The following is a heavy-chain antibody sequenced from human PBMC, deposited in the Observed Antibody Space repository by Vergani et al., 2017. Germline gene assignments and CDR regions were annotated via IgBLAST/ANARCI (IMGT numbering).Heavy chain of an antibody. CDR3: ARERRELWAYYFDY. Sequence: QLQLQESGPGLVKPSETLSLTCTVSGCSMSSSSYYWGWIRQPPGKGLEGIGSSYYSWSTYSNPSLKSRVTISVDTTKNQFSLKLSAVTAADTAVYYCARERRELWAYYFDYWGQGTLVTVSS. CDR1: GCSMSSSSYY. V-gene: IGHV4-39*07. J-gene: IGHJ4*02. CDR2: SYYSWST. D-gene: IGHD1-26*01.